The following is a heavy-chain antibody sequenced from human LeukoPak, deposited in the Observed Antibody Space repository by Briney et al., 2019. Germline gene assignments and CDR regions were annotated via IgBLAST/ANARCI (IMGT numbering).Heavy chain of an antibody. J-gene: IGHJ4*02. Sequence: PGGSLRLSCAASGFTFSSYAMHWVRQAPGKGLEWVAVISYDGSNKYYADSVKGRFTISRDNSKNTLYLQMNSLRAEDTAVYYCARDLGDGYNPTFDYWGQGTLVTVSS. D-gene: IGHD5-24*01. CDR2: ISYDGSNK. CDR3: ARDLGDGYNPTFDY. V-gene: IGHV3-30-3*01. CDR1: GFTFSSYA.